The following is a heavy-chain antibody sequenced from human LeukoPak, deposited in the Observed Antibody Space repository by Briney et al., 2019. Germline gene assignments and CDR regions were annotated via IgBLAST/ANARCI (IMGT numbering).Heavy chain of an antibody. J-gene: IGHJ6*03. Sequence: ASVKVSCKASGGNFSSYAISWVRQAPGQGLEWMGGIIPIFGTANYAQKFQGRVTITTDESTSTAYMELSSLRSEDTAVYYCARVHPGQVGDSSGYYPRWYYYMDVWGKGTTVTVSS. D-gene: IGHD3-22*01. V-gene: IGHV1-69*05. CDR2: IIPIFGTA. CDR1: GGNFSSYA. CDR3: ARVHPGQVGDSSGYYPRWYYYMDV.